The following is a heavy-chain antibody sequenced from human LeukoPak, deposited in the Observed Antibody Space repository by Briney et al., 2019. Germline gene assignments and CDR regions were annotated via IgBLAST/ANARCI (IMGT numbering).Heavy chain of an antibody. Sequence: GGSLRLSCAAPGFTVGSNYMSWVRQAPGKGLEWVSVIYSGGSTYYADSVKGRFTISRDNSKNTLYLQMNSLRAEDTAVYYCARAGAVEVFDYWGQGTLVTVSS. J-gene: IGHJ4*02. D-gene: IGHD6-19*01. CDR2: IYSGGST. CDR3: ARAGAVEVFDY. V-gene: IGHV3-53*01. CDR1: GFTVGSNY.